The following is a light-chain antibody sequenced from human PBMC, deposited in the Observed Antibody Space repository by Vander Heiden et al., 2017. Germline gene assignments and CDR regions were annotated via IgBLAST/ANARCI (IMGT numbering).Light chain of an antibody. Sequence: DIQMTQSPSSLSASVADRVTITCRASQSISSYLNWHQQKPGKAPKLLIYAASSLQSGVPSRLSGSGAWTEFTLTISSLQPEEFATYYCRQSYRTPPWTFGQGTKVEIK. J-gene: IGKJ1*01. CDR2: AAS. V-gene: IGKV1-39*01. CDR3: RQSYRTPPWT. CDR1: QSISSY.